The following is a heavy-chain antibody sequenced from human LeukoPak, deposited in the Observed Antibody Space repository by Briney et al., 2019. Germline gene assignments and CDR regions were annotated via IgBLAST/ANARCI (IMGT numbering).Heavy chain of an antibody. CDR3: ARVLVWSGYPDY. D-gene: IGHD3-3*01. J-gene: IGHJ4*02. CDR1: GGSISSYY. Sequence: SETLSLTCTVSGGSISSYYWSWIRQPPGKGLEWIGYIYYSGSTNYNPSLKSRVTISVDTSKNQFSLKLSSVTAADTAVYYCARVLVWSGYPDYWGQGTLVTVSS. V-gene: IGHV4-59*01. CDR2: IYYSGST.